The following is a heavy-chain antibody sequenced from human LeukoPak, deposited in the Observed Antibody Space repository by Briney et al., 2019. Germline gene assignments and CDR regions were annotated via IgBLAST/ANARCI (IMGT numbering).Heavy chain of an antibody. Sequence: SETLSLTCAVYGGSFSGYYWSWIRQPPGKGLEWIGEINHSGSTNYNPSLKSRVTISVDTSKNQFSLKLSSVTAADTAVYYCARGGRYCSGGSCLGFRWFDPWAQGTLVTVSS. CDR3: ARGGRYCSGGSCLGFRWFDP. CDR2: INHSGST. CDR1: GGSFSGYY. J-gene: IGHJ5*02. V-gene: IGHV4-34*01. D-gene: IGHD2-15*01.